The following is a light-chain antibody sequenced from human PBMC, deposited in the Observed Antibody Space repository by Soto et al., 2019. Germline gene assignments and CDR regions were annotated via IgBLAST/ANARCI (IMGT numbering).Light chain of an antibody. CDR3: QVWDTSSDHYV. J-gene: IGLJ1*01. V-gene: IGLV3-21*02. Sequence: SYELTQPPSVSVAPGQPARISCGGDKIGSKSVHWYQQMPGQAPLLVVYDDTDRPSGVPERFSGSNSGNTATLTTSRVEAGDEAVYYCQVWDTSSDHYVFGTGTKVTVL. CDR1: KIGSKS. CDR2: DDT.